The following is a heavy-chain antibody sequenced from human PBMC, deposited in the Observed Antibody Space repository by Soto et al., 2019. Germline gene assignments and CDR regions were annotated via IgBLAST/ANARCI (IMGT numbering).Heavy chain of an antibody. CDR1: GYTLTTFG. Sequence: SVHGPCKASGYTLTTFGISWVRQASGHGLEWVGGIIPMFGTANYAQKFQGRVTITADKSTSTAYMELSSLRSEDTAVYYCAGDGGYCSSTSCPGDYWGQGTLVTVS. V-gene: IGHV1-69*06. D-gene: IGHD2-2*01. CDR2: IIPMFGTA. J-gene: IGHJ4*02. CDR3: AGDGGYCSSTSCPGDY.